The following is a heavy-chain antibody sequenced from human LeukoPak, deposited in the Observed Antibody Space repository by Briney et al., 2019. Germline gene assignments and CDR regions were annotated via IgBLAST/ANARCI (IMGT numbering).Heavy chain of an antibody. CDR3: ARAGVSGWYGEY. V-gene: IGHV4-59*01. CDR2: IAYEENT. Sequence: SETLSLTCTVSGGSISGYYWKWIRQPPGRGLEWVGYIAYEENTNYSPSLKSRLTMSIDPSKNQFSPRLRSVTAADTAVYYCARAGVSGWYGEYWGQGILVTVPS. CDR1: GGSISGYY. D-gene: IGHD6-19*01. J-gene: IGHJ4*02.